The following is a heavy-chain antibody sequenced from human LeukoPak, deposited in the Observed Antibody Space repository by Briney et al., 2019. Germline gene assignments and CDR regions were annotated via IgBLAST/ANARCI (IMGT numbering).Heavy chain of an antibody. Sequence: PGGSLRLSCAASGFTVGSNYMSWVRQAPGTGLEWVSVIYSGGATHYADSVKGRFTISRDYSKNTLYLQMNSLRAEDTAVYYCARARDKDYGDLNWGQGILVTVSS. J-gene: IGHJ4*02. CDR3: ARARDKDYGDLN. D-gene: IGHD4-17*01. V-gene: IGHV3-66*01. CDR2: IYSGGAT. CDR1: GFTVGSNY.